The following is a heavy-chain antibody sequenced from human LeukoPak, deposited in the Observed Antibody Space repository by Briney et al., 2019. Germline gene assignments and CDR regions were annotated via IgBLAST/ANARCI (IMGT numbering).Heavy chain of an antibody. D-gene: IGHD1-20*01. J-gene: IGHJ4*02. CDR2: INTYNGNT. Sequence: ASVKVSCKASGYTFTSYGITWVRQAPGQGLEWMGWINTYNGNTNYAPKLQGRVTMTTDTSTSTAYMELRSLRSDDTAVYYRARRGNWNDFDYWGQGTLVTVSS. CDR1: GYTFTSYG. V-gene: IGHV1-18*01. CDR3: ARRGNWNDFDY.